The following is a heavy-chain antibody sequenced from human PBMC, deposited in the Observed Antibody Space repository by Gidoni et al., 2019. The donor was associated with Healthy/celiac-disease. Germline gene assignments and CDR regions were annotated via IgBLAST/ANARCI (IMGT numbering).Heavy chain of an antibody. J-gene: IGHJ4*02. CDR3: ARDGGQYYYDSSGYSGAFDY. CDR1: GFPFSSYS. CDR2: ISSSSSYI. Sequence: EVQLVESGGGLVKPGGSLRLSCAASGFPFSSYSMNWVRQAPGKGLEWVSSISSSSSYIYYADSVKGRFTISRDNAKNSLYLQMNSLRAEDTAVYYCARDGGQYYYDSSGYSGAFDYWGQGTLVTVSS. D-gene: IGHD3-22*01. V-gene: IGHV3-21*01.